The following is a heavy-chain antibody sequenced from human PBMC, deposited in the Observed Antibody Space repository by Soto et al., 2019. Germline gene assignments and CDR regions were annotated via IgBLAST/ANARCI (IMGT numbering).Heavy chain of an antibody. CDR2: INPKSGGT. D-gene: IGHD2-8*01. J-gene: IGHJ6*02. CDR3: ARGDSTDCSNGVCSFFYNHDMDV. CDR1: GYSFTDYH. V-gene: IGHV1-2*04. Sequence: ASVKVSCKASGYSFTDYHIHWVRQAPGQGLEWLGRINPKSGGTSTAQKFQGWVTMTTDTSISTASMELTRLTSDDTAIYFCARGDSTDCSNGVCSFFYNHDMDVWGQGTTVTVSS.